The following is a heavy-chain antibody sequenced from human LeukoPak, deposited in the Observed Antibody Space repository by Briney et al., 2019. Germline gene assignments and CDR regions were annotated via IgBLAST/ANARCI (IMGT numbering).Heavy chain of an antibody. Sequence: GGSLRLSCAASGFTFNDYAMHWVRQAPGKGLEWVSSINWNRGSITYADSVKGRFTISRDNAKNSLYLQMDSLRAEDTAFYYCAKDMGVGGIVASYYYGMDVWGQGTTVTVSS. CDR3: AKDMGVGGIVASYYYGMDV. D-gene: IGHD3-16*02. V-gene: IGHV3-9*01. CDR2: INWNRGSI. J-gene: IGHJ6*02. CDR1: GFTFNDYA.